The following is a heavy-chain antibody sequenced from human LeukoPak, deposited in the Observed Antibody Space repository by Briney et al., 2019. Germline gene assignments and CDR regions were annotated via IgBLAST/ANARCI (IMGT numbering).Heavy chain of an antibody. CDR1: GFTFSSYA. CDR3: ARDARGPTRYCSGGSCYSEVLNWFDP. V-gene: IGHV3-64*01. D-gene: IGHD2-15*01. Sequence: GGSLRLSCAASGFTFSSYAMHWVRQAPGKGLEYVSAISSNGGSTYYANSVKGRFTISRDNSKNTLYLQMGSLRAEDMAVYYCARDARGPTRYCSGGSCYSEVLNWFDPWGQGTLVTVSS. CDR2: ISSNGGST. J-gene: IGHJ5*02.